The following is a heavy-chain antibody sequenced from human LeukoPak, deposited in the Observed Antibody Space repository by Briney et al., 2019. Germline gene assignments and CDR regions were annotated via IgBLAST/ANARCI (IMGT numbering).Heavy chain of an antibody. V-gene: IGHV3-7*01. CDR2: IKQDGSEK. CDR1: GFTFSSYW. D-gene: IGHD6-6*01. J-gene: IGHJ6*03. CDR3: ARDLVLYRASGYMDV. Sequence: QPGGSLRLSCAASGFTFSSYWMTWVRHAPGKGLEGGANIKQDGSEKYYVDSVKGRFTISRDNAKNSLDLQLNSLRAEDTAVYYWARDLVLYRASGYMDVWGKGTTVTVSS.